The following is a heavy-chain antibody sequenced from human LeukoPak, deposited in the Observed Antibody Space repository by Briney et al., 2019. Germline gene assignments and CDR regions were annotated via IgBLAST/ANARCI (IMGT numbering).Heavy chain of an antibody. D-gene: IGHD3-10*02. CDR3: ARLKIMFRDGFDS. Sequence: SETLSLTCTVSGGSINNSNHYWGWIRQPPGKGLEWIGSVYYSGGIYYAPSLKGRVTISVDTSKDQFSLKVSSVTAADTALYFCARLKIMFRDGFDSWGPGTLVTVSS. CDR2: VYYSGGI. J-gene: IGHJ4*02. CDR1: GGSINNSNHY. V-gene: IGHV4-39*01.